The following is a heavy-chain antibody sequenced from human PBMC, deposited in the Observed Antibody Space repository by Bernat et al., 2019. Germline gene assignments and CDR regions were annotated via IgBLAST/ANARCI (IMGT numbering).Heavy chain of an antibody. CDR1: GFTFSSYG. J-gene: IGHJ6*02. V-gene: IGHV3-33*01. CDR2: IWYDGSNK. CDR3: AREGDIVVVVAATGSYYYYYYGMDV. Sequence: QVQLVESGGGVVQPGRSLRLSCAASGFTFSSYGMHWVRQAPGKGLEWVAVIWYDGSNKYYADSVKGQFTISRDNSKNTLYLQMNSLRAEDTAVYYCAREGDIVVVVAATGSYYYYYYGMDVWGQGTTVTVSS. D-gene: IGHD2-15*01.